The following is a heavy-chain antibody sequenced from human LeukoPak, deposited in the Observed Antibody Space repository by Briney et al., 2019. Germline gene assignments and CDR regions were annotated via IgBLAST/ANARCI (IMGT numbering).Heavy chain of an antibody. CDR2: IYSGGST. D-gene: IGHD3-16*01. V-gene: IGHV3-66*01. CDR3: ARGSRLRGYYFDY. Sequence: PGGSLRLSCAASGFTVSSNYMSWVRQAPGKGLEWVSVIYSGGSTYYADSVKGRFTISRDNSKNTLYLQVNSLRAEDTAVYYCARGSRLRGYYFDYWGQGTLVTVSS. CDR1: GFTVSSNY. J-gene: IGHJ4*02.